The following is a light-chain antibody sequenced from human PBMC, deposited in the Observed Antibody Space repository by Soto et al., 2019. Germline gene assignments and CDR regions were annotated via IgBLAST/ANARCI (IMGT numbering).Light chain of an antibody. CDR1: SSDVGGYNY. CDR2: DVS. CDR3: SSYTSSSTLVV. V-gene: IGLV2-14*01. Sequence: QSALTQPASVSGSPGQSITISCTGTSSDVGGYNYVSWYQQHPGKAPKLMIYDVSNRPSGVSNRFSGSKSGNTASLTISGLQSEEEADYYCSSYTSSSTLVVFGGGPQVTVL. J-gene: IGLJ2*01.